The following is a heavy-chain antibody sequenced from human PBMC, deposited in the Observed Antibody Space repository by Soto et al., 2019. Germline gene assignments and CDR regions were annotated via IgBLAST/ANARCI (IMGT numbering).Heavy chain of an antibody. V-gene: IGHV4-34*01. Sequence: QVQLQQWGAGLLKPSETLSLTCAVYGGSFSGYYWSWIRQPPGKGLEWIGEINHSGSTNYNPSLKSRVTISVDTSKTQFSLKLSSVTAADTAVYYCARGQITIFGVGDMDVWGKGTTVTVSS. J-gene: IGHJ6*03. CDR2: INHSGST. CDR1: GGSFSGYY. CDR3: ARGQITIFGVGDMDV. D-gene: IGHD3-3*01.